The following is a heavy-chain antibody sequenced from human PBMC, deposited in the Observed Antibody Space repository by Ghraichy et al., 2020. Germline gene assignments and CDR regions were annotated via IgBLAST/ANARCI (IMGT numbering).Heavy chain of an antibody. Sequence: GSLRLSCAVYGGSFSGYYWSWIRQPPGKGLEWIGEINHSGSTNYNPSLKSRVTISVDTSKNQFSLKLSSVTAADTAVYYCASFRWADYDSSGYYLFFDYWGQGTLVTVSS. CDR1: GGSFSGYY. CDR2: INHSGST. CDR3: ASFRWADYDSSGYYLFFDY. V-gene: IGHV4-34*01. J-gene: IGHJ4*02. D-gene: IGHD3-22*01.